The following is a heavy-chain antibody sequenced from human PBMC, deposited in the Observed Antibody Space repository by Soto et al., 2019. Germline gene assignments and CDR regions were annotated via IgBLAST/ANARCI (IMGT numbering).Heavy chain of an antibody. CDR3: AGWEGYDSWSGYSLSYYYYYMDV. Sequence: QVQLVQSGAEVKKPGSSVKVSCKASGGTFSSYTISWVRQAPGQGLEWMGRIIPILGIANYAQKFQGRVTITADKSTNTAYMELSSLRSEDTAVYYCAGWEGYDSWSGYSLSYYYYYMDVWGKGTTVTVSS. CDR1: GGTFSSYT. V-gene: IGHV1-69*02. J-gene: IGHJ6*03. D-gene: IGHD3-3*01. CDR2: IIPILGIA.